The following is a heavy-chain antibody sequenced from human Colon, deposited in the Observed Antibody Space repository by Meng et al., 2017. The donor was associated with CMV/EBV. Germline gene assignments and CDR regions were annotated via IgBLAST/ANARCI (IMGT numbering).Heavy chain of an antibody. J-gene: IGHJ4*02. V-gene: IGHV1-2*02. D-gene: IGHD3-10*01. CDR3: ARDGHSIMVDLDC. CDR2: IKPVSGAN. Sequence: QVQLVQLGGEGKEPCASVTVSCKASGYTFNDYYMYWVRQVPGQGLEWMGWIKPVSGANEYAHKFQGMVTMTRDTSINTLYLEVSSLSSVDTAVYYCARDGHSIMVDLDCWGQGTLVTVSS. CDR1: GYTFNDYY.